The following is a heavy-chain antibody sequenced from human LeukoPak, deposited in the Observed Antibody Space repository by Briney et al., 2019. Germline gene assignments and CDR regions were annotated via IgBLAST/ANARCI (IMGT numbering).Heavy chain of an antibody. Sequence: SETLSLTCTVSGASIGGYYWTWIRQSPGKGLEWIGYMYYSGSTYYNPSLKSRVSISVDTSKNQFSLKLSSVTAADTAVYYCAREYNYYDSSGWDAFEIWGQGTMVTVSS. J-gene: IGHJ3*02. V-gene: IGHV4-59*01. CDR3: AREYNYYDSSGWDAFEI. CDR2: MYYSGST. D-gene: IGHD3-22*01. CDR1: GASIGGYY.